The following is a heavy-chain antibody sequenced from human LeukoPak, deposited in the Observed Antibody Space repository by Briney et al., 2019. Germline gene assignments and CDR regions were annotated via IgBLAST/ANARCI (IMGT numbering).Heavy chain of an antibody. J-gene: IGHJ4*02. CDR1: GYTFTGFY. Sequence: GASVKVSCKASGYTFTGFYMHWVRQAPGQGLEWMGWINPNSGDTNYAQKFRGRVTLTRDTSIYTAYMELSRLRSGDTAVYYCVRDLFFAAAEREGDDYWGQGTLVTVSS. CDR2: INPNSGDT. V-gene: IGHV1-2*02. D-gene: IGHD6-13*01. CDR3: VRDLFFAAAEREGDDY.